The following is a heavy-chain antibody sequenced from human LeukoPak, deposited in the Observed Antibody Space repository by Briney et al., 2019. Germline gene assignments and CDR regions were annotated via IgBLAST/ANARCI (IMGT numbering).Heavy chain of an antibody. D-gene: IGHD3-10*01. CDR3: ARIGYYGSGSYSGYYYYMGV. CDR1: GGSLSSYY. J-gene: IGHJ6*03. Sequence: SETLSLTCTVSGGSLSSYYWSWIRQPPGKGLEWIGYIYYSGSTNYNPPLKSRVTISVDTSKNQFSLKLSSVTAADTAVYYCARIGYYGSGSYSGYYYYMGVWGKGTKVTVSS. V-gene: IGHV4-59*01. CDR2: IYYSGST.